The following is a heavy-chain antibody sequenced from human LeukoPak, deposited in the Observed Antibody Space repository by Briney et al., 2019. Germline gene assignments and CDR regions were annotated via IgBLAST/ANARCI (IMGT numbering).Heavy chain of an antibody. D-gene: IGHD5-18*01. J-gene: IGHJ4*02. V-gene: IGHV3-21*04. CDR2: IRSGGTNT. CDR3: ARDGKGGYSYGYGVDY. CDR1: GFTFSSYS. Sequence: GGSLRLSCAASGFTFSSYSMNWVRQAPGKGLEWVSYIRSGGTNTDYTGSVKGRFTISRDNAKNSLYLQMNSLRAEDTAVYYCARDGKGGYSYGYGVDYWGQGTLVTVSS.